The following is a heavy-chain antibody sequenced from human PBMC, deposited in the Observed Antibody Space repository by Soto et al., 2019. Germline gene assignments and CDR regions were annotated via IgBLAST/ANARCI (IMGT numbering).Heavy chain of an antibody. V-gene: IGHV3-48*01. CDR2: ISSSSSTI. CDR3: AKVPSIAVAGTNTDY. CDR1: GFTFSSYS. D-gene: IGHD6-19*01. Sequence: GGSLRLSCAASGFTFSSYSMNWVRQAPGKGLEWVSYISSSSSTIYYADSVKGRFTISRDNAKNSLYLQMNSLRAEDTAVYYCAKVPSIAVAGTNTDYWGQGTLVTVSS. J-gene: IGHJ4*02.